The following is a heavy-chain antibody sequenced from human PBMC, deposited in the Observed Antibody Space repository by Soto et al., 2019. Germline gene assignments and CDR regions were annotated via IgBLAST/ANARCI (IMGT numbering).Heavy chain of an antibody. CDR1: GGSISSSSYY. V-gene: IGHV4-39*01. CDR2: IYYSGST. J-gene: IGHJ3*02. D-gene: IGHD4-17*01. CDR3: ARLRDYHAFDI. Sequence: QLQLQESGPGLVKPSETLSLTCTVSGGSISSSSYYWGWIRQPPGKGLEWIGSIYYSGSTSYNPTLKSRVTISVDTSKNQFSLKLSSVTAADTAVYYFARLRDYHAFDIWGQGTMVTVSS.